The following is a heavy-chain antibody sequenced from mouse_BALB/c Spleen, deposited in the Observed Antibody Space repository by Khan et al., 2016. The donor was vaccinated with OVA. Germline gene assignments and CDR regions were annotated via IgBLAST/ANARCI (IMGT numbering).Heavy chain of an antibody. CDR1: NYSFTDYT. Sequence: EVQLQQSGPELVKPGDSMKISCTASNYSFTDYTMNWVKQSHGKNLEWIGLINPYNGGSNYNQKFKGTATLTVDKSSSTSYMELISLTSEDSAVYYGTRSGYGGFAYWGQGTLVTVSA. J-gene: IGHJ3*01. CDR2: INPYNGGS. V-gene: IGHV1-18*01. D-gene: IGHD1-2*01. CDR3: TRSGYGGFAY.